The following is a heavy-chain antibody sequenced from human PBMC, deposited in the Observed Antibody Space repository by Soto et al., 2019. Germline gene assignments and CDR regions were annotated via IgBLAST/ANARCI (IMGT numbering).Heavy chain of an antibody. CDR3: ARIGPYCGGDCYPDFDF. D-gene: IGHD2-21*02. Sequence: LRLSCAASGFTFNTYGMTWVRQAPGKGLEWVSTVSGSGGGTYYADSVKGRFTISRVDSKNTMYLQMSNLRAEDTAVYFCARIGPYCGGDCYPDFDFWGLGTPVTVSS. J-gene: IGHJ4*02. CDR1: GFTFNTYG. V-gene: IGHV3-23*01. CDR2: VSGSGGGT.